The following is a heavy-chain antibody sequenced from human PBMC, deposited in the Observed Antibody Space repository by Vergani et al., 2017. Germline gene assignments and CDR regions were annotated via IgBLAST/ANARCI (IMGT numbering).Heavy chain of an antibody. CDR2: FDPEDGET. D-gene: IGHD1-14*01. CDR3: ARDRRKDYYGMDV. CDR1: GYTLTELS. Sequence: QVQLVQSGAEVKKPGASVKVSCKVSGYTLTELSMHWVRQAPGKGLEWMGGFDPEDGETIYAQKFQGRVTITADESTSTAYMELSSLRSEDTAVYYCARDRRKDYYGMDVWGQGTTVTVSS. V-gene: IGHV1-24*01. J-gene: IGHJ6*02.